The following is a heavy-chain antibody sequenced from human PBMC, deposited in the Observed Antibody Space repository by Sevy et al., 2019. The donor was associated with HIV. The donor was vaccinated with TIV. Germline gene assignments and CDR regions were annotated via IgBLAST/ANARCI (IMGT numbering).Heavy chain of an antibody. CDR1: GFTFSDYG. Sequence: GGSLRLSCEVSGFTFSDYGMHWVRQAPGKGLEWLAVISYDGSDIYYPDSVEGRFTVSRDNSKNTLYLQMNSLRPEDTAVYYCSNGASGGDWGGFDYWGQGTLVTVSS. V-gene: IGHV3-30*03. CDR2: ISYDGSDI. D-gene: IGHD1-26*01. CDR3: SNGASGGDWGGFDY. J-gene: IGHJ4*02.